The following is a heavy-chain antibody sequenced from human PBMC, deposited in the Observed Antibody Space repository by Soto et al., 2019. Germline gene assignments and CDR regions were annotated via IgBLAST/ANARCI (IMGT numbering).Heavy chain of an antibody. D-gene: IGHD5-18*01. J-gene: IGHJ4*02. CDR1: GASVSRGDYY. Sequence: QVQLQESGPGLVKPSQTLSLTCTVSGASVSRGDYYWSWIRQSPGKGLEWLGNIYYTGRTSYNPSLKSRINISVDTSKRQFSLQLSSLTAADTAVYYCARWDTAKAYDYWGQGSLVIVSS. CDR2: IYYTGRT. V-gene: IGHV4-30-4*01. CDR3: ARWDTAKAYDY.